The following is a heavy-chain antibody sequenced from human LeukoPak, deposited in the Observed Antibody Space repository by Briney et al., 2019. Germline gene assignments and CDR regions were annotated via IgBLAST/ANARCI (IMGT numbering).Heavy chain of an antibody. CDR1: GFTFSSYA. Sequence: PGGSLRLSCAASGFTFSSYAMTWVRQAPGKGLEWVSAISGSGGSTYYADSVKDRFTISRDNSENTLYLQMSSLRAEDTAVFYCAKGGYNYNLNAWFDYWGQGTLVTVSS. V-gene: IGHV3-23*01. CDR2: ISGSGGST. D-gene: IGHD5-18*01. CDR3: AKGGYNYNLNAWFDY. J-gene: IGHJ4*02.